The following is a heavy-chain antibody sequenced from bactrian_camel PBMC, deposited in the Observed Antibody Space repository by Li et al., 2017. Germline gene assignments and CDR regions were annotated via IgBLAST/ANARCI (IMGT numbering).Heavy chain of an antibody. CDR3: AAEGPHVYSDYVCHGDASFQF. CDR2: IVYGGKP. D-gene: IGHD3*01. J-gene: IGHJ4*01. Sequence: HVQLVESGGGSVQAGGSLTLTCTASGITFREPDMGWYRQAAGKECELVSTIVYGGKPYYSDSVKGRFTISQDSAKSMLYLQMNDLKPEDTGMYYCAAEGPHVYSDYVCHGDASFQFWGRGTQVTVS. V-gene: IGHV3S55*01. CDR1: GITFREPD.